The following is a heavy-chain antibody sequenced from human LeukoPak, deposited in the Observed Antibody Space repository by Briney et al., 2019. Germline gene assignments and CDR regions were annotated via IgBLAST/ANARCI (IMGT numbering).Heavy chain of an antibody. CDR1: GGSIRSYY. CDR3: ARPPNIRTPNWFDY. Sequence: KPSETLSLTCTVSGGSIRSYYWSWIRQPPGKGLECIGYIYYSGSTNYNPSLKSRVTISVDTSKNQFSLKLSSVTAADTAVYYCARPPNIRTPNWFDYWGQGTLVIVSS. J-gene: IGHJ4*02. V-gene: IGHV4-59*12. CDR2: IYYSGST. D-gene: IGHD7-27*01.